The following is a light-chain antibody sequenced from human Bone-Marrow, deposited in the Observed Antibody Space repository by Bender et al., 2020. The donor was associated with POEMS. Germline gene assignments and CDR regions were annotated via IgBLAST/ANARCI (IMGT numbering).Light chain of an antibody. J-gene: IGLJ3*02. V-gene: IGLV2-23*02. CDR3: SFYGGRRALV. CDR1: SSDVGSYNL. CDR2: EVM. Sequence: QSALTQPASVSGSPGQSITISCTGSSSDVGSYNLFSWFQQHPGKAPTLLFYEVMRRPSGVSSRFSGSKSGNTASLTISGLQPEDEADYYCSFYGGRRALVFGGGTKLTVL.